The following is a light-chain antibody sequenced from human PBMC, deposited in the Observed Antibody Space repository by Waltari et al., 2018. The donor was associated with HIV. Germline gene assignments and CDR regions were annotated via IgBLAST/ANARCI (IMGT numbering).Light chain of an antibody. CDR2: DDS. J-gene: IGLJ2*01. CDR3: KVWDNRSDHVVI. Sequence: LTQSPSVSVAPGQTTTSSGARTKIGSKNVHWYQQKPGQAPVLVVYDDSDRPSRILVRLSGSNTGNTATMTITRVEAGDEADDYCKVWDNRSDHVVIFGGGTKLTVL. V-gene: IGLV3-21*02. CDR1: KIGSKN.